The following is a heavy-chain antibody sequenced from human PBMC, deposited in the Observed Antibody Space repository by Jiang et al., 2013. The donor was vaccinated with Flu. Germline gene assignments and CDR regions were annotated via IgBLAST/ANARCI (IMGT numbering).Heavy chain of an antibody. Sequence: SGAEVKKPGASVNVSCKASGYTFSNYGITWVRQAPGQGLELMGWISVYSGDTNSGQKFPGRVTIITDRSTSTVYMELRNLRSDDTDVYYCARDAAPYCGGGSCYGFFDLWGQGTLVTVSS. CDR2: ISVYSGDT. J-gene: IGHJ4*02. CDR3: ARDAAPYCGGGSCYGFFDL. V-gene: IGHV1-18*04. D-gene: IGHD2-15*01. CDR1: GYTFSNYG.